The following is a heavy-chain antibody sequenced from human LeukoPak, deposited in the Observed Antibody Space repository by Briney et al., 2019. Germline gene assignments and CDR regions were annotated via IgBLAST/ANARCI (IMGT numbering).Heavy chain of an antibody. D-gene: IGHD5-18*01. CDR1: GFTFSSYA. CDR3: ARDLGDTAMDPNYYYYGMDV. Sequence: PGRSLRLSCAASGFTFSSYAMHWVRQAPGKGLERVAVISHDGSNKYYADSVKGRFTISRDNSKNTLYLQMNSLRAEDTAVYYCARDLGDTAMDPNYYYYGMDVWGQGTTVTVSS. J-gene: IGHJ6*02. V-gene: IGHV3-30-3*01. CDR2: ISHDGSNK.